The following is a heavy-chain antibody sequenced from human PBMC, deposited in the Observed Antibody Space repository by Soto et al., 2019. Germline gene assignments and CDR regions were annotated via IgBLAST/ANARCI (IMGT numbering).Heavy chain of an antibody. CDR2: ISAGNGNT. CDR1: GYTFTSYA. CDR3: ARSVVVPTAPDY. D-gene: IGHD2-2*01. Sequence: ASVKVSCKASGYTFTSYAMHWVRQAPGQRLEWMGWISAGNGNTKYSQKFQGRVTITRDTSASTAYMELSSLRSEDTAVYYCARSVVVPTAPDYWGEGTLVTVSS. V-gene: IGHV1-3*01. J-gene: IGHJ4*02.